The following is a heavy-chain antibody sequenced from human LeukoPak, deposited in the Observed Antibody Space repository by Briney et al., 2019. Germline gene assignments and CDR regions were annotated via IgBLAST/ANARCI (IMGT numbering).Heavy chain of an antibody. V-gene: IGHV3-23*01. CDR2: ISGSGGST. CDR3: ARGAAAGIGTCDY. J-gene: IGHJ4*02. CDR1: GFTFSSYA. D-gene: IGHD6-13*01. Sequence: PGGSLRLSCGASGFTFSSYAMSWVRQAPWKGLEWVSAISGSGGSTYYADSVKGRFTISRDNSKNTLYLQMNSLRAEDTAVYYCARGAAAGIGTCDYWGQGTLVTVSS.